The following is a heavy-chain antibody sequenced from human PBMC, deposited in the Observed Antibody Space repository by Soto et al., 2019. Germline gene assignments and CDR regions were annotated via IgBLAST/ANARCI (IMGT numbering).Heavy chain of an antibody. D-gene: IGHD2-21*02. V-gene: IGHV3-21*01. CDR3: AREETAWPLAYGLDV. Sequence: GSLRLSCEASGFSFSTYSMHWVRQAPGKGLEWVSSIGRRSDIYYADSVKGRFTISRDNAKNSVSLQMNSLRDEDTAVYYCAREETAWPLAYGLDVWGQGTTVTVSS. CDR2: IGRRSDI. J-gene: IGHJ6*02. CDR1: GFSFSTYS.